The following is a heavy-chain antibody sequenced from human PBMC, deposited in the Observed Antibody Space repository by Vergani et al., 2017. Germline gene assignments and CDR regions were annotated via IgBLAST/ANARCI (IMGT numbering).Heavy chain of an antibody. V-gene: IGHV4-38-2*01. Sequence: QVQLQESGPGLVKPSETLTLTCDVSDSSIMTNPYWGWFRQSPGKGLEWIGCIHHSGDTQYNSSLKSRVSISIVSSSKFSLSLTSVTAADTAIYYCAGHRGSGXFFPSSYFYGMDVWGHGTTVTVSS. CDR3: AGHRGSGXFFPSSYFYGMDV. CDR2: IHHSGDT. CDR1: DSSIMTNPY. D-gene: IGHD3-10*01. J-gene: IGHJ6*02.